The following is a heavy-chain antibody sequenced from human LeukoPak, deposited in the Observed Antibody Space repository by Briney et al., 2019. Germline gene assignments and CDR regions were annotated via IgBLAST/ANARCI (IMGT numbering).Heavy chain of an antibody. V-gene: IGHV3-23*01. CDR2: ISSSGVNT. Sequence: PGGSLRLSCAASGFTFSSYAMSWVRQAPGKGLEWVSAISSSGVNTYFADSVKGRFTISRDNSKNTLYLQMNSLRAEDTAVYYCAKVTNSNTRHFGLWGRGTLVTLSS. CDR1: GFTFSSYA. CDR3: AKVTNSNTRHFGL. D-gene: IGHD1-1*01. J-gene: IGHJ2*01.